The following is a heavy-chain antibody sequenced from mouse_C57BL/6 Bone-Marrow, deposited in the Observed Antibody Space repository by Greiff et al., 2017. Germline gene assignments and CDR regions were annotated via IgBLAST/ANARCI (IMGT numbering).Heavy chain of an antibody. CDR1: GYAFSSSW. CDR3: ARGRDSFAY. Sequence: QVQLKESGPELVKPGASVKISCKASGYAFSSSWMNWVKQRPGHGLEWIGRIYPGDGDTNYNGKFKGKATLTADKSSSTAYMQLSSLTSVDSAVYFCARGRDSFAYWGQGTLVTVSA. V-gene: IGHV1-82*01. J-gene: IGHJ3*01. CDR2: IYPGDGDT. D-gene: IGHD3-3*01.